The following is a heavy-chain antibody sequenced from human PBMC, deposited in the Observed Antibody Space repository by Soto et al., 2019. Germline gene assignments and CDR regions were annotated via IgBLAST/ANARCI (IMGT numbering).Heavy chain of an antibody. Sequence: AVKGYSKASGATFSSDAISWVRQAPGQVLDCMGGIIPIFGTANYAQNFQGRVTITAGESTSTSYMELSSLRSEDTAVYYCARCKDSTVNTSGDYYYGMDVWGQGTTVTVSS. CDR3: ARCKDSTVNTSGDYYYGMDV. D-gene: IGHD4-17*01. CDR1: GATFSSDA. V-gene: IGHV1-69*13. J-gene: IGHJ6*02. CDR2: IIPIFGTA.